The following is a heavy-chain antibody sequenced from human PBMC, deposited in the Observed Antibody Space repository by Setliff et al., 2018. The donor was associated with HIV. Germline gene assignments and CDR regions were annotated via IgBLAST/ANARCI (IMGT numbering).Heavy chain of an antibody. J-gene: IGHJ6*03. CDR1: GGSFSDYH. Sequence: ASETLSLTCAVYGGSFSDYHWSWIRQPPGKGLQWIGSIYYRGSTYYNPSLKSRVTISVDTSKNQFSLKLRSVTAADTALYYCARGRYRSRWYASDHYYIDVWGKGTTVTVSS. CDR3: ARGRYRSRWYASDHYYIDV. D-gene: IGHD6-13*01. CDR2: IYYRGST. V-gene: IGHV4-34*01.